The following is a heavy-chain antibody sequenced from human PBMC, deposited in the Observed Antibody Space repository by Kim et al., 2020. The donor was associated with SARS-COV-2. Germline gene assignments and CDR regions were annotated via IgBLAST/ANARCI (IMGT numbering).Heavy chain of an antibody. J-gene: IGHJ4*02. CDR2: SNK. Sequence: SNKYYADSWKGRFTMSRDNSKNTLYLQMNSLRAEDTAVYYCARGSGAGDYWGQGTLVTVSS. V-gene: IGHV3-33*01. CDR3: ARGSGAGDY. D-gene: IGHD1-26*01.